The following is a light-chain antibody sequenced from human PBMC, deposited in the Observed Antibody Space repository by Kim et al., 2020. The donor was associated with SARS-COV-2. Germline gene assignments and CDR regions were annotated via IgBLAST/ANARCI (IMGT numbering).Light chain of an antibody. V-gene: IGLV3-1*01. CDR1: ELGDKY. Sequence: PGKTASITCSGYELGDKYVSWYQQKPGQSPVVVIYQDKQRPSGIPERFSGSNSGNTATLTISGTQAMDEADYYCQAWDSSTHNYVFGTGTKVTVL. CDR2: QDK. J-gene: IGLJ1*01. CDR3: QAWDSSTHNYV.